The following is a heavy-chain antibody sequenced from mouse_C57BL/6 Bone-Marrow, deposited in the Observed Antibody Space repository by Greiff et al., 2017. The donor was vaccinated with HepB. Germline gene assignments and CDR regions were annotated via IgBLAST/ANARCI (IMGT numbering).Heavy chain of an antibody. Sequence: VQLKESGPGLVKPSQTLSLTCSVTGYSITSGYYWNWIRQFPGNNLEWMGYISYDGSNNYNPSLKNRISITRDTSKNQFFLKLNSVTTEDTATYYCARITTVVAHFDYWGQGTTLTVSS. CDR1: GYSITSGYY. J-gene: IGHJ2*01. V-gene: IGHV3-6*01. CDR2: ISYDGSN. CDR3: ARITTVVAHFDY. D-gene: IGHD1-1*01.